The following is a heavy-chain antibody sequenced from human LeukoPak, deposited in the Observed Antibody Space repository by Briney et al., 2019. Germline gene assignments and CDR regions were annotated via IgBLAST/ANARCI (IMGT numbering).Heavy chain of an antibody. CDR1: GFTFSSYA. CDR3: AKRRGLELLYYYYMDV. CDR2: ISNNDGTT. J-gene: IGHJ6*03. V-gene: IGHV3-23*01. D-gene: IGHD1-7*01. Sequence: GGSLRLSCAASGFTFSSYAMSWVRQAPGKGLEWVSTISNNDGTTYYADSVKGRFTISRDNSKNTLYLQMNSLRAEDTAVYYCAKRRGLELLYYYYMDVWGKGTTVTVSS.